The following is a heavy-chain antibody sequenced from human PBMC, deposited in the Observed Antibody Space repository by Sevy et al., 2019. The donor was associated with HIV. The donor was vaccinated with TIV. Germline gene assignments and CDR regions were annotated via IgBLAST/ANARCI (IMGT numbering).Heavy chain of an antibody. J-gene: IGHJ3*02. V-gene: IGHV3-30-3*01. CDR3: AREASYYYDSSGAFDI. Sequence: GGSLRLSCAASGFTFSSYAMHWVRQAPGKGLEWVAVISYDGSNKYYADSVKGRFTISRDNSKNTLYLQMNRLRAEDTALYYCAREASYYYDSSGAFDIWAQGKMVTVSS. CDR2: ISYDGSNK. D-gene: IGHD3-22*01. CDR1: GFTFSSYA.